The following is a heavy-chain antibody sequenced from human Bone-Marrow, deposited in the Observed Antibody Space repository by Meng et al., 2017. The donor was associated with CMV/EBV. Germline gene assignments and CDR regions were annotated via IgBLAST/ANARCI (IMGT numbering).Heavy chain of an antibody. CDR3: ARDEKWELLQDYYYGMDV. V-gene: IGHV3-11*01. CDR1: GFPFSDYY. J-gene: IGHJ6*02. CDR2: ISSSGSTI. Sequence: GESLKISCAASGFPFSDYYMSWIRQAPGKGLEWVAYISSSGSTIYYADSVKGRFTIPRDNAKNSLYLQMNSLRSDDTAVYCCARDEKWELLQDYYYGMDVWGQGNTVTVSS. D-gene: IGHD1-26*01.